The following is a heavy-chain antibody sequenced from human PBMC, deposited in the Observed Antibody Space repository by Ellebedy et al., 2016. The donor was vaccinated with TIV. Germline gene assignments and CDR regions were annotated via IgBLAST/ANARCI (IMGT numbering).Heavy chain of an antibody. CDR2: ISAYNGNT. D-gene: IGHD6-19*01. V-gene: IGHV1-18*04. J-gene: IGHJ4*02. CDR3: ARDILRLVLAY. CDR1: GYTLTSYG. Sequence: AASVKVSCKASGYTLTSYGLSWVRQASGQGLAWMGWISAYNGNTNYAQKLQGRVTMTTDTSTSTAYMELRSLRSDDTAVYYCARDILRLVLAYWGQGTLVTVSS.